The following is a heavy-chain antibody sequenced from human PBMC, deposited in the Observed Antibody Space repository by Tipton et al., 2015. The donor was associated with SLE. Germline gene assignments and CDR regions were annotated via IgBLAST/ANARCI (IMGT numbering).Heavy chain of an antibody. Sequence: QVQLVQSGGGLVKPGGSLRLSCAASGFTFSSYAMHWVRQAPGKGLEWVAVISYDGSNKYYADSVKGRFTISRDNSKNTLYLQMNSLRAEDTAVYYCARDPWPIAAAVRFDYWGQGTLVTVSS. CDR3: ARDPWPIAAAVRFDY. J-gene: IGHJ4*02. CDR1: GFTFSSYA. CDR2: ISYDGSNK. V-gene: IGHV3-30-3*01. D-gene: IGHD6-13*01.